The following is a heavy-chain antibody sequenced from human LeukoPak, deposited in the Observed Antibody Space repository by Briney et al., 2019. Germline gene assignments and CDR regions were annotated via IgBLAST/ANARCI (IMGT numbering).Heavy chain of an antibody. D-gene: IGHD3-3*01. CDR3: ATDPGDFWSGYFGY. Sequence: GASVKVSCKASGYTFTGYYMHWVRQAPGQGLEWMGWINPNSGGTNYAQKFQGWVTMTRDTSISTAYMELSRLRSEDTAVYYCATDPGDFWSGYFGYWGQGTLVTVSS. CDR1: GYTFTGYY. J-gene: IGHJ4*02. CDR2: INPNSGGT. V-gene: IGHV1-2*04.